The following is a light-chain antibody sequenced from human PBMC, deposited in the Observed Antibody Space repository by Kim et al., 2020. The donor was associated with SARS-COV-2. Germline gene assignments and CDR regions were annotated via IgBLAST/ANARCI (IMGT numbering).Light chain of an antibody. V-gene: IGLV1-40*01. CDR1: SSNIGAGYD. CDR3: QSYDSSLSGSGV. Sequence: VTRPCTGSSSNIGAGYDEHWYQQLPGTAPKLLIYGNSNRPSGVPDRFSGSKSGTSASLAITGLQAEDEADYYCQSYDSSLSGSGVFGTGTKVTVL. CDR2: GNS. J-gene: IGLJ1*01.